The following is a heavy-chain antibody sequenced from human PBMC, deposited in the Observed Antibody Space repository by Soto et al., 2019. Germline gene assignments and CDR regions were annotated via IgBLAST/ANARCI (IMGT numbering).Heavy chain of an antibody. D-gene: IGHD3-10*01. Sequence: QLQLQESGPGLVKPSETLSLTCTVSGGSISSSSYYWGWILQPPGKGLEWIGSIYYSGSTYYNPSIQSQVPISVDTSKNQFSLKLRSVTAADTAVYYCARHKAWVSSGSFRIQNWFDPWGQGTLVTVAS. CDR2: IYYSGST. CDR1: GGSISSSSYY. CDR3: ARHKAWVSSGSFRIQNWFDP. V-gene: IGHV4-39*01. J-gene: IGHJ5*02.